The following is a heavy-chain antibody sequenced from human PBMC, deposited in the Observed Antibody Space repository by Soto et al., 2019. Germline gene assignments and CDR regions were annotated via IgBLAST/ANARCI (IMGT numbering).Heavy chain of an antibody. D-gene: IGHD3-22*01. CDR1: GGSISSGGYS. CDR3: ARGVHYYDSSGYLTV. CDR2: IYHSGST. J-gene: IGHJ6*02. Sequence: SETLSLTCAVSGGSISSGGYSWSWIRQPPGKGLEWIGYIYHSGSTYYNPSLKSRVTISVDRSKNQFSLKLSSVTAADTAVYYCARGVHYYDSSGYLTVWGQGTTVTV. V-gene: IGHV4-30-2*01.